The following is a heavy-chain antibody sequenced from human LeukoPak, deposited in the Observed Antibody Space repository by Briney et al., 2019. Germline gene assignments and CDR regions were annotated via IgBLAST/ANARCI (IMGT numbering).Heavy chain of an antibody. D-gene: IGHD5-18*01. Sequence: GGSLRLSCAVSGFTLSSYSMTWVRQAPGKALEWVSYISSLGNPIYYADSVKGRFTISRDNAKNSLYLQMNSLRDEDTALYYCARRERDSLAVFDIWGHGTMVTVSS. CDR3: ARRERDSLAVFDI. V-gene: IGHV3-48*02. J-gene: IGHJ3*02. CDR2: ISSLGNPI. CDR1: GFTLSSYS.